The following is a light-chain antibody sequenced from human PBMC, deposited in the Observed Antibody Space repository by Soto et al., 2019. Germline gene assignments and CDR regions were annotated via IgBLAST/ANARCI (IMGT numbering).Light chain of an antibody. J-gene: IGLJ1*01. V-gene: IGLV2-14*01. CDR1: SSDVGGYNY. CDR3: SSYTSSSLNYV. CDR2: DVS. Sequence: QSALTQPASVSGSPGQSITISCTGTSSDVGGYNYVSWYQQHPGKAPKLMIYDVSNRPSGVSYRFSGSKSGNTASLTISGLQAEDEADYYCSSYTSSSLNYVFGTGTKLTVL.